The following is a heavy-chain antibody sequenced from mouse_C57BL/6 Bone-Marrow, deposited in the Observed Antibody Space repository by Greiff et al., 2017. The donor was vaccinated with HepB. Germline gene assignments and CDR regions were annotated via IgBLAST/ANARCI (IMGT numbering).Heavy chain of an antibody. J-gene: IGHJ1*03. V-gene: IGHV14-4*01. CDR1: GFNIKDDY. D-gene: IGHD1-1*01. CDR3: TTGYGSSYWYFDV. CDR2: IDPENGDT. Sequence: VQLKESGAELVRPGASVKLSCTASGFNIKDDYMHWVKQRPEQGLEWIGWIDPENGDTEYASKFQGKATITADTSSNTAYLQLSSLKSEDTAVYYSTTGYGSSYWYFDVWGTGTTVTVSS.